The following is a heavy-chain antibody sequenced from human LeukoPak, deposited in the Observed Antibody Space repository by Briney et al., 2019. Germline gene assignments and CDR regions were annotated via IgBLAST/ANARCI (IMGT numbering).Heavy chain of an antibody. V-gene: IGHV1-69*02. D-gene: IGHD3-3*01. CDR1: GGTFSSYT. J-gene: IGHJ3*02. Sequence: SVKVSCKASGGTFSSYTISWVRRAPGQGLEWMGRIIPILGIANYAQKFQGRVTITADKSTSTAYMELSSLRSEDTAVYYCATTIFGVVITDAFDIWGQGTMVTVSS. CDR2: IIPILGIA. CDR3: ATTIFGVVITDAFDI.